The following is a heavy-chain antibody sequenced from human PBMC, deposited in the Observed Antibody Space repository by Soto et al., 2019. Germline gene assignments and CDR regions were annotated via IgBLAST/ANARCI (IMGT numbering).Heavy chain of an antibody. Sequence: GGSLRLSCAASGFTFSSYWMSWVRQAPGKGLEWVANIKQDGSEKYYVDSVKGRFTISRDNAKNSLYLQMNSLRAEDTAVYYCAREDYYDSSGYYYPDAFDIWGQGTMVTVSS. CDR1: GFTFSSYW. D-gene: IGHD3-22*01. CDR2: IKQDGSEK. J-gene: IGHJ3*02. CDR3: AREDYYDSSGYYYPDAFDI. V-gene: IGHV3-7*04.